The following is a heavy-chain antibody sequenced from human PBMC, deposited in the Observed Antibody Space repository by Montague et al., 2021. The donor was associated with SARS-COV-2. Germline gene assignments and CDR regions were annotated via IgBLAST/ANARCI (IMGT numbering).Heavy chain of an antibody. V-gene: IGHV4-59*01. D-gene: IGHD3-22*01. CDR3: ARVHYYTGYVDS. J-gene: IGHJ4*02. CDR2: IYYSGST. Sequence: SETLSLTCTVSGGSMRDYYWSWIRQPPGEGLEWIGHIYYSGSTDYNPSLNSRVTLSLDTSKNQFSLNLRSVTAADTAFYYCARVHYYTGYVDSWGQGTLVSVSS. CDR1: GGSMRDYY.